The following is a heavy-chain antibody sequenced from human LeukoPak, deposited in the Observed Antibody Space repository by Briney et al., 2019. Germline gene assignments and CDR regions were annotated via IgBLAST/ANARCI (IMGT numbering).Heavy chain of an antibody. CDR2: IYRNDDK. CDR3: AHLVLYDSSGYYYYFDY. V-gene: IGHV2-5*01. Sequence: SGPTLVKPTQTLTLTCTFSGFSLSTSGVGVGWIRQPPGKALEWLALIYRNDDKRYSPSLKSRLTITKDTSKNQVVLTMTNMDPVDTATYYCAHLVLYDSSGYYYYFDYWGQGTLVTVSS. J-gene: IGHJ4*02. CDR1: GFSLSTSGVG. D-gene: IGHD3-22*01.